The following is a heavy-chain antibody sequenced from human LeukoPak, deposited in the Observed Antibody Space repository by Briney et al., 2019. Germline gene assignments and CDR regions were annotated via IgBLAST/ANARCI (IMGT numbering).Heavy chain of an antibody. V-gene: IGHV4-39*02. CDR2: IYRSGTT. Sequence: SETLSLTCNVSGDSTSSSTYYWGWIRQPPGKGLEWIANIYRSGTTYYNPSLKSRATISVDTSSNQFSLKLTSVTAADTAVYYCSRENGAFSPFGYWGQGTLVTVLS. CDR1: GDSTSSSTYY. D-gene: IGHD2-8*01. J-gene: IGHJ4*02. CDR3: SRENGAFSPFGY.